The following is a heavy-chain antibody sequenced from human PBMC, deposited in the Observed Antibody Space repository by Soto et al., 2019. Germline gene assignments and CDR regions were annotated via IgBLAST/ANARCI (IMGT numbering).Heavy chain of an antibody. Sequence: EVQLVESGGGLIQPGGSLRLSCTTSGFTVSSSHMTWVRQAPGEGLEWVSVIYSGGSSYYAVSVQGRFTISRDNSKNTVYLQMNSLRGEDTAMYYCARLGPYGSESYSFRYNWFDPWGQGTLVTVSS. CDR1: GFTVSSSH. J-gene: IGHJ5*02. D-gene: IGHD3-10*01. V-gene: IGHV3-53*01. CDR2: IYSGGSS. CDR3: ARLGPYGSESYSFRYNWFDP.